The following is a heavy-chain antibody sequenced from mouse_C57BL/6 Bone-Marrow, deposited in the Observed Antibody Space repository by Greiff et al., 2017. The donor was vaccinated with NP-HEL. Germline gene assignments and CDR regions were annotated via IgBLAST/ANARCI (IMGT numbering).Heavy chain of an antibody. J-gene: IGHJ4*01. V-gene: IGHV5-17*01. D-gene: IGHD1-1*01. CDR3: AKSSPYYAMDY. CDR1: GFTFSDYG. CDR2: ISSGSSTI. Sequence: EVRGVESGGGLVKPGGSLKLSCAASGFTFSDYGMHWVRQAPEKGLEWVAYISSGSSTIYYADTVKGRFTISRDNAKNTLFLQMTSLRSEDTAMYYCAKSSPYYAMDYWGQGTSVTVSS.